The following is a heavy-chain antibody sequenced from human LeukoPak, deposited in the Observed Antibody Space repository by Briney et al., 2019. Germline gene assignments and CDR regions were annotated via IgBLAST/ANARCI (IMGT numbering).Heavy chain of an antibody. V-gene: IGHV4-39*07. D-gene: IGHD3-10*01. CDR3: ARIRALRGVTLDY. CDR1: GGSIRSSYYY. J-gene: IGHJ4*02. CDR2: INHSGST. Sequence: SETLSLTCTVSGGSIRSSYYYWGWIRQPPGKGLEWIGEINHSGSTNYNPSLKSRVTISVDTSKNQFSLKLSSVTAADTAVYYCARIRALRGVTLDYWGQGTLVTASS.